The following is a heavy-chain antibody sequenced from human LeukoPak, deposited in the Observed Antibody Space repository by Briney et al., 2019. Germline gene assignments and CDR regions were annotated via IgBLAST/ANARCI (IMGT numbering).Heavy chain of an antibody. D-gene: IGHD3-10*01. CDR2: ISASGGST. CDR1: GFSFSSYA. V-gene: IGHV3-23*01. CDR3: AKGGSGRDSNYFDY. Sequence: GGSLRLSCAASGFSFSSYAMSWVRQAPGKGLEWVSVISASGGSTYYADSVKGRFTISRDNSKNTLYLQLNSLRAVDTAVYYCAKGGSGRDSNYFDYWGQGTLVPVSS. J-gene: IGHJ4*02.